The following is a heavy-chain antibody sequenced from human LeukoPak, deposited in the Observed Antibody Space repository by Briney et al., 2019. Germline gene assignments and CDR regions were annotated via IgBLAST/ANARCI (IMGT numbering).Heavy chain of an antibody. Sequence: GGSLRLSCAASGFTFSNYEMHWVRQAPGKGLEWVSYISSSGSDIYYADSVKGRFTISRDNAKNSLYLHMNSLRAEDTAVYYCARDLEMVFDYWGQGTLVTVSS. V-gene: IGHV3-48*03. CDR1: GFTFSNYE. D-gene: IGHD5-24*01. J-gene: IGHJ4*02. CDR2: ISSSGSDI. CDR3: ARDLEMVFDY.